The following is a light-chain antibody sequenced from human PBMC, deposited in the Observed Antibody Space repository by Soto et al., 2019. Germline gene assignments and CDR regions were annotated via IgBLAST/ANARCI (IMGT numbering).Light chain of an antibody. J-gene: IGKJ1*01. CDR3: LQDHSYPWT. CDR2: AAS. Sequence: AIQLTQSPSSLSASVGDRVTITCQASQGIRNDLGWYQHKPGKAPKLLIHAASSLQSGVPSRFSGSASGTEFTLTISSLQPEDLASYYCLQDHSYPWTFGQGTKVDIK. CDR1: QGIRND. V-gene: IGKV1-6*01.